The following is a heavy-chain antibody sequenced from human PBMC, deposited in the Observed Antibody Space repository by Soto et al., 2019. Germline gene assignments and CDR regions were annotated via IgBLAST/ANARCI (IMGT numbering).Heavy chain of an antibody. J-gene: IGHJ5*02. CDR3: ARVGGINWFDP. Sequence: SETLSLTCTVSGGSISSGGYYWSWIRQRPGKGLEWIGYIYYSGSTYYNPSLKSRVTISVDTSKNQFSLKLSSVTAADTAVYYCARVGGINWFDPWGQGTLVTVSS. D-gene: IGHD3-16*01. CDR2: IYYSGST. V-gene: IGHV4-31*03. CDR1: GGSISSGGYY.